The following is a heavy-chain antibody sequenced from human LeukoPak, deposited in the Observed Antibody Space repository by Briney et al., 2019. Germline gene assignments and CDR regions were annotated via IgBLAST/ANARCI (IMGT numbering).Heavy chain of an antibody. D-gene: IGHD7-27*01. CDR3: AKDGNWGFEK. J-gene: IGHJ4*02. CDR2: IRNDGTKK. V-gene: IGHV3-30*02. CDR1: GFSFSSYG. Sequence: PGGSLRLSCAASGFSFSSYGMHWVRQAPGKGLGWVAFIRNDGTKKYHADSVKGRFTFSRDNSKSTLYLQMDSLTAEDTAVYYCAKDGNWGFEKWGQGTLVTVSS.